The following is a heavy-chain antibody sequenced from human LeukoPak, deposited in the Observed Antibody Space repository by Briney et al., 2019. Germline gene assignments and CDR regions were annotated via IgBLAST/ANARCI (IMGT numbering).Heavy chain of an antibody. CDR1: GFTFSSYW. D-gene: IGHD6-19*01. Sequence: GGSLRLSCAASGFTFSSYWMSWVRQAPGKGLEWVANIKQDGSEKYYVDSVKGRFTISRDNAKNSLYLQMNSLRAEDTAVYYCARDRGEQWLVCFDYWGQGTLVTVSS. CDR3: ARDRGEQWLVCFDY. V-gene: IGHV3-7*03. J-gene: IGHJ4*02. CDR2: IKQDGSEK.